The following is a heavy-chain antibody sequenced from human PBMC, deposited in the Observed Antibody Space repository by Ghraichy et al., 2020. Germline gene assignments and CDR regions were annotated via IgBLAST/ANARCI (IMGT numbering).Heavy chain of an antibody. CDR2: IDPNSGGT. CDR1: GSTFTVYY. CDR3: TRSYYGGNSWYFDI. Sequence: ASVKVSCKASGSTFTVYYIHWVRQAPGQGLEWMGHIDPNSGGTNYAQKFHGRVTMTRDTSISTAYMELSSLRSDDTAVYYCTRSYYGGNSWYFDIWGRGTLVTVSS. D-gene: IGHD4-23*01. J-gene: IGHJ2*01. V-gene: IGHV1-2*06.